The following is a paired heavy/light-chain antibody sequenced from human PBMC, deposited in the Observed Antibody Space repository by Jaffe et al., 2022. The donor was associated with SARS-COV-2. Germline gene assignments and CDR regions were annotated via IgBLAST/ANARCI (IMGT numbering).Heavy chain of an antibody. CDR3: ARSERGIAAAGSYYYYGMDV. Sequence: QVQLVQSGAEVKKPGSSVKVSCKASGGTFSSYAISWVRQAPGQGLEWMGGIIPIFGTANYAQKFQGRVTITADESTSTAYMELSSLRSEDTAVYYCARSERGIAAAGSYYYYGMDVWGQGTTVTVSS. D-gene: IGHD6-13*01. J-gene: IGHJ6*02. V-gene: IGHV1-69*01. CDR2: IIPIFGTA. CDR1: GGTFSSYA.
Light chain of an antibody. J-gene: IGKJ2*01. Sequence: DIQMTQSPSSLSASVGDRVTITCQASQDISNYLNWYQQKPGKAPKLLIYDASNLETGVPSRFSGSGSGTDFTFTISSLQPEDIATYYCQQYDNLPPTFGQGTKLEIK. CDR1: QDISNY. CDR3: QQYDNLPPT. CDR2: DAS. V-gene: IGKV1-33*01.